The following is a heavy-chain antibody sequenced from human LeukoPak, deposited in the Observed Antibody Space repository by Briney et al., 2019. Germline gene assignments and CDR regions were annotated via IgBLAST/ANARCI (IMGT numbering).Heavy chain of an antibody. CDR1: GFTFSSYG. CDR2: IWYDGSNK. Sequence: GGSPRLSCAASGFTFSSYGMHWVRQAPGKGLEWVAVIWYDGSNKYYADSVKGRFTISRDNSKNTLYLQMNNLRAEDTAVYYCASGFGDYRGYIDYWGQGTLVTVSS. V-gene: IGHV3-33*01. J-gene: IGHJ4*02. D-gene: IGHD4-17*01. CDR3: ASGFGDYRGYIDY.